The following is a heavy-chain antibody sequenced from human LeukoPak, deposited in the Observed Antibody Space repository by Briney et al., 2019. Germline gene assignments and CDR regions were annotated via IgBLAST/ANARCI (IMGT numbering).Heavy chain of an antibody. D-gene: IGHD3-22*01. CDR2: ISASGDST. CDR1: GFTFITYA. J-gene: IGHJ5*02. CDR3: AKIACSIGYYPRS. V-gene: IGHV3-23*01. Sequence: GGSLRLSCAASGFTFITYAMCWVRQAPGKGLGWVSAISASGDSTYYTDSVKGRFTISRDNSKDTLYLQMNSLRAEDTAVYYCAKIACSIGYYPRSWGQGPLVTVSS.